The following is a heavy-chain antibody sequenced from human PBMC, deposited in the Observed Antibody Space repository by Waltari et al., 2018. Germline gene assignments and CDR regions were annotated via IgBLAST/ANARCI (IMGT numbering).Heavy chain of an antibody. Sequence: QVQLQESGPGLVKPSGTLSLTCAVSGGSISSSNWWSWVRQPPGKGLEWIGEIYPSGSTNYNPSLKSRVTISVDKAKNQFSLKLSSVTAADTAVYYCARELIYSSSWYRNYYYYGMDVWGQGTTVTVSS. D-gene: IGHD6-13*01. V-gene: IGHV4-4*02. CDR3: ARELIYSSSWYRNYYYYGMDV. J-gene: IGHJ6*02. CDR1: GGSISSSNW. CDR2: IYPSGST.